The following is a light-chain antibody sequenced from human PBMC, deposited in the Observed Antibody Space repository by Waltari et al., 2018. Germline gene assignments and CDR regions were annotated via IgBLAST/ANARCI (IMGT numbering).Light chain of an antibody. V-gene: IGKV4-1*01. CDR1: QSVLYSSTNKNY. J-gene: IGKJ5*01. CDR3: QQYYSTPPIT. CDR2: WAS. Sequence: DIVLTQSPDSLAVSLGARATSNCKSSQSVLYSSTNKNYLAWYQQKPGQPPRLLIYWASTRESGVPDRFSGSGSGADFTLTISSLQAEDVAVYYCQQYYSTPPITFGQGTRLEIK.